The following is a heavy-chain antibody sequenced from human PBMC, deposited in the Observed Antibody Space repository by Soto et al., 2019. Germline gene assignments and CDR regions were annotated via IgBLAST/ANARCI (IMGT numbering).Heavy chain of an antibody. V-gene: IGHV4-61*08. CDR2: MYFGGSF. CDR3: ARSYYDSTGFAVDP. D-gene: IGHD3-22*01. J-gene: IGHJ5*02. CDR1: GGSISSGGYS. Sequence: SETLSLTCAVSGGSISSGGYSWSWIRQPPGKGPEWIGFMYFGGSFNYNPSLTSRVTISVETSKNQFSMTLTSVTAADTSVYYCARSYYDSTGFAVDPWGQGTLVTVSS.